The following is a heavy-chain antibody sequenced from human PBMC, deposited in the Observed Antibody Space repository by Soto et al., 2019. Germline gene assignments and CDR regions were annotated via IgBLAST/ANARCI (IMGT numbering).Heavy chain of an antibody. Sequence: GGSLRLSCAASGFTFSSYAMSWVRQAPGEGLEWVSAISGSGGSTYYADSVKGRFTISRDNSKNTLYLQMNSLRAEDTAVYYCAKDTTCSSTSCYNWFDPWGQGT. J-gene: IGHJ5*02. CDR3: AKDTTCSSTSCYNWFDP. CDR2: ISGSGGST. V-gene: IGHV3-23*01. D-gene: IGHD2-2*01. CDR1: GFTFSSYA.